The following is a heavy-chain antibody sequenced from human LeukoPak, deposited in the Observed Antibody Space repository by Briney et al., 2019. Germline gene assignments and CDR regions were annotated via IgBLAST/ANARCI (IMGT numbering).Heavy chain of an antibody. Sequence: PSETLSLTCTVSGGSISSGGYYWSWIRQHPGKGLEWIGYIYYSGSTYYNPSLKSRVTISVDTSKNQFSLKLSSVTAADTAVYYCARVSWFYGDYEKDYWGRGTLVTVSS. D-gene: IGHD4-17*01. CDR2: IYYSGST. CDR3: ARVSWFYGDYEKDY. V-gene: IGHV4-31*03. J-gene: IGHJ4*02. CDR1: GGSISSGGYY.